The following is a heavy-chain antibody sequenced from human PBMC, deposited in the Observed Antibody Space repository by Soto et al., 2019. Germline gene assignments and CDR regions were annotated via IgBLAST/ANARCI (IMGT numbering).Heavy chain of an antibody. CDR3: ARAVKQWLVGGDYYYYYMDV. J-gene: IGHJ6*03. Sequence: QVQLVESGGGLVKPGGSLRLSCEASGFTLSDYYMTWIRQASGKGLEWISYISSSATIIYYADSVKGRYTISRDNAKTSLYLQMNRLRADDTAVYYCARAVKQWLVGGDYYYYYMDVWGKGTTVTVSS. CDR2: ISSSATII. V-gene: IGHV3-11*01. CDR1: GFTLSDYY. D-gene: IGHD6-19*01.